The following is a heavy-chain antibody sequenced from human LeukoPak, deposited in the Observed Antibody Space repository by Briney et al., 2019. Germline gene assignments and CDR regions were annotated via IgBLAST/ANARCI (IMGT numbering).Heavy chain of an antibody. CDR2: IYWDDDK. CDR1: GFSLSTSGVG. V-gene: IGHV2-5*02. Sequence: SGPTLVKPTQTLTLTCTFSGFSLSTSGVGVGWICQPPGKALEWLALIYWDDDKRYSPSLKSRLTITKDTSKNQVVLTMTNMDPVDTATYYCAHLIIRRPASSEFDYWGQGTLVTVSS. CDR3: AHLIIRRPASSEFDY. D-gene: IGHD2/OR15-2a*01. J-gene: IGHJ4*02.